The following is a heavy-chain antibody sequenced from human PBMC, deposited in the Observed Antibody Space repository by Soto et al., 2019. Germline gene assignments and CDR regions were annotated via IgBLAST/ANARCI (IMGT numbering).Heavy chain of an antibody. CDR1: GFTFSSYA. V-gene: IGHV3-23*01. Sequence: GGSLRLSCAASGFTFSSYAMSWVRQAPGKGLEWVSAISGSGGSTYYADSVKGRFTISRDNSKNTLYLQMNSLRAEDTAVYYCAKGQLRYFDWSYYFDYWGQGTLVTVSS. CDR2: ISGSGGST. J-gene: IGHJ4*02. CDR3: AKGQLRYFDWSYYFDY. D-gene: IGHD3-9*01.